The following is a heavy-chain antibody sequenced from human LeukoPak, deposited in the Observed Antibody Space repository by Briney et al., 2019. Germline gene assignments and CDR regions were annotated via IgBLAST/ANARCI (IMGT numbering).Heavy chain of an antibody. J-gene: IGHJ4*02. CDR1: GFTFSSYG. Sequence: GGSLRLSCAASGFTFSSYGMHWVRQAPGKGLEWVAVIWYDGSNKYYADSVKGRFTISRDNSKNTLYLQMNSLRAEDTAAYYCARDTGYSSSLVDYWGQGTLVTVSS. D-gene: IGHD6-13*01. V-gene: IGHV3-33*01. CDR2: IWYDGSNK. CDR3: ARDTGYSSSLVDY.